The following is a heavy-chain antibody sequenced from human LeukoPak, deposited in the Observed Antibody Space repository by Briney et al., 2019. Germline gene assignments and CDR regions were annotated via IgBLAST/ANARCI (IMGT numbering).Heavy chain of an antibody. D-gene: IGHD3-16*01. V-gene: IGHV5-51*01. CDR3: ARIWLRAFDI. Sequence: GESLEISCKGSGYSFTNYWIAWVRQMPGKGVEWMGIIYPDDSDTRYSPSFQGQVTISADKSISTAYLQWSSLKASDTAMYYCARIWLRAFDIWGQGTMVTVSS. CDR2: IYPDDSDT. J-gene: IGHJ3*02. CDR1: GYSFTNYW.